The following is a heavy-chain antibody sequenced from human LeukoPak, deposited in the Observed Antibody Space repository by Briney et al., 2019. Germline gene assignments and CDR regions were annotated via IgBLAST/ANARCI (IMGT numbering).Heavy chain of an antibody. V-gene: IGHV4-39*07. D-gene: IGHD6-19*01. CDR3: GTGGGIAVSHV. CDR2: IYYDGTT. Sequence: SETLSLTCTISGGSMSVGRSYWGWVRQPPGKGLEWIASIYYDGTTYYYPSLKSRATISMASSKNHFSLEVKSVTAADTAMYYCGTGGGIAVSHVWGQGIMVAVST. CDR1: GGSMSVGRSY. J-gene: IGHJ4*02.